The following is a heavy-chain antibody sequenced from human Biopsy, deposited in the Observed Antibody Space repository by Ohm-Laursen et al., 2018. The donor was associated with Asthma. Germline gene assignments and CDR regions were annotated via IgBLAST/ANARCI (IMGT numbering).Heavy chain of an antibody. CDR2: ISYDGSIT. V-gene: IGHV3-30*18. J-gene: IGHJ4*02. CDR1: RFTYE. CDR3: AKRRGYSDLTDFDH. D-gene: IGHD3-3*01. Sequence: SLRLSCAASRFTYEMHWVRQAPGKGLEWVAVISYDGSITHYADSVKGRFTISRDNAKSTLYLQMNRLRTDDTAVYYCAKRRGYSDLTDFDHWGQGTLVTVSS.